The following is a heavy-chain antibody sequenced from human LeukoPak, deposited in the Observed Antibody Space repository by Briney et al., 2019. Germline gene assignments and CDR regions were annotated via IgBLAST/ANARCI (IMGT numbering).Heavy chain of an antibody. V-gene: IGHV3-66*02. CDR2: XFSGGST. CDR1: GFTVENNY. CDR3: AREGGADGYHYGMDV. D-gene: IGHD3-16*01. J-gene: IGHJ6*02. Sequence: SCAXXGFTVENNYMSWVRQAPGKGLEGVXVXFSGGSTYYADSVKGRFTISRDNSKNTLYLQMNSLRAEDTSVYYCAREGGADGYHYGMDVWGQGTTVTVSS.